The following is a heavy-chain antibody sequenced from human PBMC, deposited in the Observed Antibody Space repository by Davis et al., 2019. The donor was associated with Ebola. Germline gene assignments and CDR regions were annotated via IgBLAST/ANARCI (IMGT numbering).Heavy chain of an antibody. J-gene: IGHJ6*02. D-gene: IGHD6-13*01. CDR1: SFPFRSYW. V-gene: IGHV3-7*01. Sequence: ESLKISCAVSSFPFRSYWMTWVRQAPGKGLVWVANIKEDGSEKYYVDSVKGRFTISRDNAKKSLYLQMNSLRAEDTALYYCAKGGRSSSDPNGMDVWGQGTTVNVTS. CDR3: AKGGRSSSDPNGMDV. CDR2: IKEDGSEK.